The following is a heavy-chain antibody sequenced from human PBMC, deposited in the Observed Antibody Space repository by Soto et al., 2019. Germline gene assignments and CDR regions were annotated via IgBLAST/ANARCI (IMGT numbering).Heavy chain of an antibody. J-gene: IGHJ4*02. D-gene: IGHD5-12*01. Sequence: QVQLVQSGAEVRQPASSVKVSCKTSGGTFSSYAISCVRQAPGQGLEWMGGIVPIVGTTTYAQKFQGRVTITADEATSTAYMQLIRLRSDDTAVYYCVRVVAIPGYPDHWGQGTLVTVSS. V-gene: IGHV1-69*12. CDR2: IVPIVGTT. CDR1: GGTFSSYA. CDR3: VRVVAIPGYPDH.